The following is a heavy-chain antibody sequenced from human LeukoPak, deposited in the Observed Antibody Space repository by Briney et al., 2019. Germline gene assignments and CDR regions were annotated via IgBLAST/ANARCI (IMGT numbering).Heavy chain of an antibody. J-gene: IGHJ5*02. Sequence: PSETLSLTCTVSGGSISSYYWSWIRQPAGKGLEWIGRIYTSGSTNYNPSLKSRVTMSADTSKNQFSLKLSSVTAADTAVYYCARDNSIGGRGWWFDPWGQGTLVTVYS. CDR1: GGSISSYY. V-gene: IGHV4-4*07. CDR3: ARDNSIGGRGWWFDP. CDR2: IYTSGST. D-gene: IGHD4-23*01.